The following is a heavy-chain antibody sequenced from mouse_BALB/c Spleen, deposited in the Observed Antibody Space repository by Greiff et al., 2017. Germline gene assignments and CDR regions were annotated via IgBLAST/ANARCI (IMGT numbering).Heavy chain of an antibody. CDR3: AGGLRRGFAY. J-gene: IGHJ3*01. V-gene: IGHV1-18*01. CDR2: INPNNGGT. CDR1: GYTFTDYN. D-gene: IGHD2-4*01. Sequence: VQLQQSGPELVKPGASVKIPCKASGYTFTDYNMDWVKQSHGKSLEWIGDINPNNGGTIYNQKFKGKATLTVDKSSSTAYMELRSLTSEDTAVYYCAGGLRRGFAYWGQGTLVTVSA.